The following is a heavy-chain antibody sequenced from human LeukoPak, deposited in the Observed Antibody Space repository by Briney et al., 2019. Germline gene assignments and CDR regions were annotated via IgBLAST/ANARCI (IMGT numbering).Heavy chain of an antibody. CDR2: ISGSGGST. D-gene: IGHD3-3*01. J-gene: IGHJ4*02. CDR1: GFTFSSYA. Sequence: GGSLRLSCAASGFTFSSYAMSWVRQAPGKGLEWVSAISGSGGSTYYADSVKGRFTISRDNSKNTLYLQMNSLRAEDTAVYYCANVVRHRWDFWSGYYTTLDYWGQGTLVTVSS. V-gene: IGHV3-23*01. CDR3: ANVVRHRWDFWSGYYTTLDY.